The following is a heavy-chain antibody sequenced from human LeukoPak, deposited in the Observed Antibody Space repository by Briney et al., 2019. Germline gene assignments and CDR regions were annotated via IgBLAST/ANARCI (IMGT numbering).Heavy chain of an antibody. CDR1: GGSISSYY. V-gene: IGHV4-59*01. CDR2: IYYSGST. CDR3: ARDRSVRGVSDAFDI. Sequence: SETLSLTCTVSGGSISSYYWSWIRQPPGKGLEWIGYIYYSGSTNYNPSLKSRVTISVDASKNQFSLKLSSVTAADTAVYYCARDRSVRGVSDAFDIWGQGTMVTVSS. J-gene: IGHJ3*02. D-gene: IGHD3-10*01.